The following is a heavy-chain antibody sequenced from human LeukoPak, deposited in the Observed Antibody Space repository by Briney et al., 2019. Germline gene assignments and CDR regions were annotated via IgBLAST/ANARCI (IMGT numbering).Heavy chain of an antibody. CDR1: GFTLSSYS. V-gene: IGHV3-21*01. D-gene: IGHD6-13*01. J-gene: IGHJ4*02. CDR3: ANVAAAGTSAADY. Sequence: GGSLRLSCAASGFTLSSYSMNWVRQAPGKGLEWVSSISSSSSYIYYADSVKGRFTISRDNAKNSLYLQMNSLRAEDTAVYYCANVAAAGTSAADYWGQGTLVTVSS. CDR2: ISSSSSYI.